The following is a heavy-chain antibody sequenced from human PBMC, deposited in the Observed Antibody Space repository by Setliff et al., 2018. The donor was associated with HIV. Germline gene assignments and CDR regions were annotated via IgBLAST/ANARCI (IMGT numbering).Heavy chain of an antibody. CDR3: TLREYT. V-gene: IGHV4-39*01. J-gene: IGHJ4*02. Sequence: ETLSLTCSVSGGSVSSSSHYWGWIRQPPGKGLEWIGSIYYSGGTFYQPSLSGRVTISVDSSKNQFFLSLTSVTAADTAVYYCTLREYTWGQGKLVTVSS. CDR2: IYYSGGT. D-gene: IGHD6-6*01. CDR1: GGSVSSSSHY.